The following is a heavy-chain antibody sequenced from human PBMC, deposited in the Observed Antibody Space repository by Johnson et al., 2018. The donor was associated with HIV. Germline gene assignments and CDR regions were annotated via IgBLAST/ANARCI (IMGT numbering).Heavy chain of an antibody. J-gene: IGHJ3*02. D-gene: IGHD4-17*01. CDR3: ASTDDAFDI. Sequence: QVQLVESGGGVVQPGRSLRLSCAASGFTFSSYGMHWVRQAPGKGLEWVAVIYSGRSTYYANSVKGRFTISRDNSKNTLHLQMNSLRAEDTAVYYCASTDDAFDIWGQGTMVTVSS. CDR1: GFTFSSYG. V-gene: IGHV3-NL1*01. CDR2: IYSGRST.